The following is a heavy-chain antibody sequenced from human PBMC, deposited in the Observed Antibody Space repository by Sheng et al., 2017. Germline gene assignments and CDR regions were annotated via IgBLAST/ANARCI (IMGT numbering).Heavy chain of an antibody. Sequence: EVQLVESGGGLVQPGGSLRLSCAASGFTFSSYAMSWVRQAPGKGLEWVSAISGSGGSTYYADSVKGRFTISRDNSKNTLYLQMNSLRAEDTAVYYCAKAMTTVTPRGYGENYFDYWGQGTLVTVSS. CDR2: ISGSGGST. D-gene: IGHD4-17*01. CDR1: GFTFSSYA. CDR3: AKAMTTVTPRGYGENYFDY. J-gene: IGHJ4*02. V-gene: IGHV3-23*04.